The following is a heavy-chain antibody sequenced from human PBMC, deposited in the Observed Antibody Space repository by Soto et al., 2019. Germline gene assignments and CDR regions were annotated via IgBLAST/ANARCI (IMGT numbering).Heavy chain of an antibody. Sequence: EVQLLESGGGLVEPGGSLRLSCTASGFSFSSYAMTWVRQAPGKGLEWVSSTTDDGGRTFYADSVKGRFTISRDNSNNRLYLQMNSRRCEDTALVYCAKGGGFGTAAYYNVAYWGQGTLVTVSS. J-gene: IGHJ4*02. D-gene: IGHD3-10*01. CDR3: AKGGGFGTAAYYNVAY. V-gene: IGHV3-23*01. CDR1: GFSFSSYA. CDR2: TTDDGGRT.